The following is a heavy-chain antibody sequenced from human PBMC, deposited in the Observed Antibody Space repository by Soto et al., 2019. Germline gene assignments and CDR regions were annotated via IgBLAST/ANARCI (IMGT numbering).Heavy chain of an antibody. CDR2: IERNEEGGPT. CDR3: TTDWGSGHYFVGAFDI. D-gene: IGHD3-16*01. Sequence: EVQLVESGGGFVRPGGSLRLSCAASGFPFSKAWVHWVRQAPGKGLEWVGRIERNEEGGPTDYAAPVKGRFSISRDDSKNTLFLQMNSLKTEDTAVYYCTTDWGSGHYFVGAFDIWGQGTAVTVSS. CDR1: GFPFSKAW. V-gene: IGHV3-15*07. J-gene: IGHJ3*02.